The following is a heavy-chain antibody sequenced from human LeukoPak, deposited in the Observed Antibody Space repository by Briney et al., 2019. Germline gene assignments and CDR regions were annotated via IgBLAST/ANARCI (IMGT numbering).Heavy chain of an antibody. CDR1: GDSISNYH. J-gene: IGHJ3*02. CDR3: ARGTPALLDAFDI. CDR2: IFHSGST. Sequence: SETLSLTCTVSGDSISNYHWSWIRQPPGKRLEWIGYIFHSGSTNYNPSLRSRVTISLDTSQNQFSLRLSSVTAADTAVYYCARGTPALLDAFDIWGQGTMVTVSS. V-gene: IGHV4-59*01. D-gene: IGHD2-15*01.